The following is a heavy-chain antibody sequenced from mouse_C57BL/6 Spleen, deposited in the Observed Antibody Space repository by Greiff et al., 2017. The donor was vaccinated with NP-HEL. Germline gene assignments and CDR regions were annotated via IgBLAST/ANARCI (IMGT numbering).Heavy chain of an antibody. CDR3: ARVDGNSYFDY. CDR2: ISDGGSYT. V-gene: IGHV5-4*03. J-gene: IGHJ2*01. Sequence: EVMLVESGGGLVKPGGSLKLSCAASGFTFSSYAMSWVRQTPEKRLEWVATISDGGSYTYYPDNVKGRFTISRDNAKNNLYLQMSHLKSEDTAMYYCARVDGNSYFDYWGQGTTLTVSS. CDR1: GFTFSSYA. D-gene: IGHD2-1*01.